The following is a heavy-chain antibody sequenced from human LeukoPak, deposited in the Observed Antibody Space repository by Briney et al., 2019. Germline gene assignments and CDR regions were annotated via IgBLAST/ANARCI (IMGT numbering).Heavy chain of an antibody. D-gene: IGHD4-17*01. Sequence: ASVKVSCKASGYPFTGYYMHWGRQAPGQGLEWMGWINPYSGGTNYAQKFQGRVTMTRDTSLSTAYMELSRLISDDAAVYFCARVAKFDYGDYYFDYWAQGTMVTVST. CDR3: ARVAKFDYGDYYFDY. J-gene: IGHJ4*02. V-gene: IGHV1-2*02. CDR1: GYPFTGYY. CDR2: INPYSGGT.